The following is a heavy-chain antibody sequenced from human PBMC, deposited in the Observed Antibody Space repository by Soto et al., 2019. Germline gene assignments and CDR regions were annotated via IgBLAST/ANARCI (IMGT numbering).Heavy chain of an antibody. D-gene: IGHD3-22*01. CDR3: SRGTYYPQSSGLHADY. V-gene: IGHV3-30*03. Sequence: LRLSCATSGFSFNDYAMYWVRQAPGQGLEWVAIISSDGHHQFYLDNLRGRFTVSRDNSKNTQYLQMNSLRPEDTAVYYCSRGTYYPQSSGLHADYWGPGTVVTVSS. J-gene: IGHJ4*02. CDR2: ISSDGHHQ. CDR1: GFSFNDYA.